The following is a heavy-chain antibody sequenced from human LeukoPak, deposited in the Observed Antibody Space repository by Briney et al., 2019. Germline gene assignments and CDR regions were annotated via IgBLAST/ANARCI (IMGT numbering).Heavy chain of an antibody. CDR1: GFTFSSYG. D-gene: IGHD6-19*01. J-gene: IGHJ4*02. CDR3: ARWLATFDY. V-gene: IGHV3-30*03. Sequence: GRSLRLSCAASGFTFSSYGMHWVRQAPGKGLEWVAVISYDGSNKYYADSVKGRFTISRDNSKNTLYMQMNSLRAEDTAVYYCARWLATFDYWGQGTLVTVSS. CDR2: ISYDGSNK.